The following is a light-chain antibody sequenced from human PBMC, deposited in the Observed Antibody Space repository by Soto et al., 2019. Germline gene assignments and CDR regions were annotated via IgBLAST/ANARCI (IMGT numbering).Light chain of an antibody. V-gene: IGLV2-14*01. CDR3: TSYTSSSTLGVV. Sequence: QSVLTQPASVSGSPGQSITICCTGTSSDVGGYNYVSWYQQHPGKAPKLMIYEVSNRPSGVSNRFSGSKSGNTASLTISGLQTEDEADYYCTSYTSSSTLGVVFGGGTKLTVL. CDR2: EVS. CDR1: SSDVGGYNY. J-gene: IGLJ2*01.